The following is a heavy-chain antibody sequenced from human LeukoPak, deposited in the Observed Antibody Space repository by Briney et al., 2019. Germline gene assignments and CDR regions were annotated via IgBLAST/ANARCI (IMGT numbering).Heavy chain of an antibody. CDR1: GGSISSGDYH. Sequence: SETLSLTCTVSGGSISSGDYHRSWIRQPPGKGLEWIAYMYYSGSTYYNPSLKSRVTMSADTSKNQLSLKLSSVTAADTAVYYCARPYYYDSRIDPWGQGILVTVSS. CDR3: ARPYYYDSRIDP. V-gene: IGHV4-30-4*01. D-gene: IGHD3-22*01. CDR2: MYYSGST. J-gene: IGHJ5*02.